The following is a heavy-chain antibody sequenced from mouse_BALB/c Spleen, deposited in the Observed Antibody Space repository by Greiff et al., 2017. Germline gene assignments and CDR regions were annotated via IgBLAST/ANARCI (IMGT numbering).Heavy chain of an antibody. CDR3: ARSANYYGSSSFAY. J-gene: IGHJ3*01. CDR2: ISSGSSTI. CDR1: GFTFSSFG. Sequence: EVKLMESGGGLVQPGGSRKLSCAASGFTFSSFGMHWVRQAPEKGLEWVAYISSGSSTIYYADTVKGRFTISRDNPKNTLFLQMTSLRSEDTAMYYCARSANYYGSSSFAYWGQGTLVTVSA. D-gene: IGHD1-1*01. V-gene: IGHV5-17*02.